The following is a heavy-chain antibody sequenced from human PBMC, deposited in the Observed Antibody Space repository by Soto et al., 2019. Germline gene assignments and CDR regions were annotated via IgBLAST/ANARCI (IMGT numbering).Heavy chain of an antibody. Sequence: PGGSQRLSCAASGFTFSSYGVHWVRQAPGKGLEWVAVIWYDGSNKYYADSVKGRFTISRDNSKNTLYLQMNSLRAEDTAVYYCARCITMVRGVTHLGMDVWGQGTTVTVSS. CDR1: GFTFSSYG. V-gene: IGHV3-33*01. J-gene: IGHJ6*02. CDR2: IWYDGSNK. D-gene: IGHD3-10*01. CDR3: ARCITMVRGVTHLGMDV.